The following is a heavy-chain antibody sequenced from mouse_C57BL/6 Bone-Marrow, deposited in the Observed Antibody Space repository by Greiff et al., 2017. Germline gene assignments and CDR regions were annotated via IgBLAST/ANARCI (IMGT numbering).Heavy chain of an antibody. CDR1: GYTFTSYG. V-gene: IGHV1-81*01. CDR2: IYPRSGTT. Sequence: VQLQQSGAELARPGASVKLSCKASGYTFTSYGISWVKQRTGQGLEWIGEIYPRSGTTHYNEKFQGKATLSADKSSSTAYMERRSLTSEDSAVYCCARSVSHYYGSRGLFAYWGQGTLVTVSA. CDR3: ARSVSHYYGSRGLFAY. D-gene: IGHD1-1*01. J-gene: IGHJ3*01.